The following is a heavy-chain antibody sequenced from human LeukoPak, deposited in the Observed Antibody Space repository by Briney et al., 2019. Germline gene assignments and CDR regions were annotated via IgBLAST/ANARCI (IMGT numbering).Heavy chain of an antibody. CDR2: IYTSGST. Sequence: PSETLSLTCTVSGGSISSGSYYWSWIRQPAGKGLEWIGRIYTSGSTNYNPSLKSRVTISVDTSKNQFSLKLSSVTAADTAVYYCARGFGELLGEDYWGQGTLVTVSS. CDR1: GGSISSGSYY. CDR3: ARGFGELLGEDY. D-gene: IGHD3-10*01. J-gene: IGHJ4*02. V-gene: IGHV4-61*02.